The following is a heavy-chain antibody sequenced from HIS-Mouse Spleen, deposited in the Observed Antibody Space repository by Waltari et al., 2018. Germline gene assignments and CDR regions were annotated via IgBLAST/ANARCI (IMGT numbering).Heavy chain of an antibody. D-gene: IGHD6-13*01. CDR3: ARHSISSSWFFDY. CDR1: GGSIRSYY. Sequence: QVQLQESGPGLVKPSETLSLTCTVSGGSIRSYYWSWIRQPPGKGLEWIGYIYYSGSTNYNPSLKSRVTISVDTSKNQFSLKLSSVTAADTAVYYCARHSISSSWFFDYWGQGTLVTVSS. J-gene: IGHJ4*02. V-gene: IGHV4-59*08. CDR2: IYYSGST.